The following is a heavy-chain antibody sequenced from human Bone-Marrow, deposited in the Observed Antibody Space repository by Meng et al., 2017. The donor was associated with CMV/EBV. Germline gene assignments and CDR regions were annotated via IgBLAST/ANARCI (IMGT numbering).Heavy chain of an antibody. J-gene: IGHJ4*02. Sequence: SVKVSCKASGGTFSSYTISWVRQAPGQGLEWMGRIIPILGIANYAQKFQGRVTITADKSTSTAYMELSSLRSEDTAVYYCARDSSGSYYRHWGQGTLVTVSS. CDR1: GGTFSSYT. CDR2: IIPILGIA. CDR3: ARDSSGSYYRH. V-gene: IGHV1-69*04. D-gene: IGHD1-26*01.